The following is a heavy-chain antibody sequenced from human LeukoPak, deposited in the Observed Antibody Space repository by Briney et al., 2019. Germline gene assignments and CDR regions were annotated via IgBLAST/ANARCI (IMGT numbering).Heavy chain of an antibody. CDR2: ISYDGSNK. V-gene: IGHV3-30*01. D-gene: IGHD6-13*01. CDR1: GFTFSSYA. J-gene: IGHJ4*02. CDR3: ARARDIAAAGGY. Sequence: GGSLRLSCAASGFTFSSYAMHWVRQAPGKGLEWVAVISYDGSNKYYADSVKGRFTISRDNSKNTLYLQMNSLRGEDTAVYYCARARDIAAAGGYWGQGTLVTVSS.